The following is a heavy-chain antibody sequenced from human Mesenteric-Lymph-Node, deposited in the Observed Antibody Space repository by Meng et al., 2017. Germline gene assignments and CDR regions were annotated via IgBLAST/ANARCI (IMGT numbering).Heavy chain of an antibody. CDR3: AKPPADGYNYVDY. CDR1: GFTFSDIW. CDR2: ISGSGGST. J-gene: IGHJ4*02. Sequence: EVQLVESGGGLVKPGGSLTVACVGSGFTFSDIWMNWFRQPPGKGLEWVSTISGSGGSTYYADSVKGRFTISRDNSKNTLYLQMNSLRAEDTAVYYCAKPPADGYNYVDYWGQGTLVTVSS. V-gene: IGHV3-23*04. D-gene: IGHD5-24*01.